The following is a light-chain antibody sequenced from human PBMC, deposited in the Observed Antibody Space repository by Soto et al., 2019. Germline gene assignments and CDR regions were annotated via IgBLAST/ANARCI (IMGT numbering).Light chain of an antibody. Sequence: DIQMTQSPSSLSASVGDRVTITCRASQGISHDLGWFRQKPGKAPKRLIYGASSLQSGVPSRFSGSASGTEFTLTISSLQPDDFATYYCLHHFTFPRTFGQGTKLEIK. CDR2: GAS. J-gene: IGKJ2*01. CDR3: LHHFTFPRT. V-gene: IGKV1-17*01. CDR1: QGISHD.